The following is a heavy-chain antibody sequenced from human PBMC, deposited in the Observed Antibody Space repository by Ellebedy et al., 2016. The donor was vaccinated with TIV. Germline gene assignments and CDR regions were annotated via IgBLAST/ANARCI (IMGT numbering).Heavy chain of an antibody. CDR3: ARGYSSSWYESYYGMDV. CDR2: IYSGGRT. V-gene: IGHV3-53*01. J-gene: IGHJ6*02. CDR1: GFTVSSNY. D-gene: IGHD6-13*01. Sequence: PGGSLRLSCAASGFTVSSNYMSWVRQAPGKGLEWVSVIYSGGRTYYADSVKGRFTISRDNSKNTLYLQMNSLRAEDTAVYYCARGYSSSWYESYYGMDVWGQGTTVTVSS.